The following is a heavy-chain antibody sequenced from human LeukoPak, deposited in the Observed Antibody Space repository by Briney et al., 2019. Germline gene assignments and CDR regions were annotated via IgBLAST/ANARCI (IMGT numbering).Heavy chain of an antibody. CDR3: ARESGDGSYALY. CDR2: ISGDGTAT. J-gene: IGHJ4*02. CDR1: GFTFSSYS. Sequence: GGSLRLSCTASGFTFSSYSMNWVRQAPGKGLEWLSYISGDGTATYYADSLRGRFTLSRDNAENSLYLQVNSLRAEDTAVYYCARESGDGSYALYWGQGTLVTVSS. D-gene: IGHD1-26*01. V-gene: IGHV3-48*04.